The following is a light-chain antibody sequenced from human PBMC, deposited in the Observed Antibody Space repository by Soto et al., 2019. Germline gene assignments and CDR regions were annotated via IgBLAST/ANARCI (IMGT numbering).Light chain of an antibody. CDR1: QTVSNNY. Sequence: EIVLTQSPGTLSLSPGERATLSCRASQTVSNNYVAWYQQKPGQPPRLLIHDASDRATGIPDRFSGSGSGTDFTLTIGRLEPEDFAVYYCQQCSTSLLSFGKGTRVDIK. V-gene: IGKV3-20*01. CDR3: QQCSTSLLS. J-gene: IGKJ1*01. CDR2: DAS.